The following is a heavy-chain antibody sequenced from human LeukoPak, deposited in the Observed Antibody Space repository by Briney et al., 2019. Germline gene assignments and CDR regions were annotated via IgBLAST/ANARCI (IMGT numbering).Heavy chain of an antibody. Sequence: GGSLRLSCAASGFTFSSHWMSWVRQAPGKGLEWVANIKQDGSEKYYLDSVKGRFTISRDNARTSLYLQMNSLRAEDTAVYYCAKGAPYYYGSGTIHYWGQGTLVTVSS. CDR2: IKQDGSEK. J-gene: IGHJ4*02. V-gene: IGHV3-7*01. CDR1: GFTFSSHW. D-gene: IGHD3-10*01. CDR3: AKGAPYYYGSGTIHY.